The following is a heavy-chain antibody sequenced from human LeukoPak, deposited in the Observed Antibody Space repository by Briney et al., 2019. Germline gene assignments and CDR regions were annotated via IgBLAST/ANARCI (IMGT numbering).Heavy chain of an antibody. J-gene: IGHJ4*01. CDR3: ARDGTAAGLYFDL. CDR1: GFTFTDYW. V-gene: IGHV3-7*01. CDR2: IRQDGGEK. Sequence: GGSLRLSCAVSGFTFTDYWMNWVGQAPGKGLEWVASIRQDGGEKSYVDSVKGRFTISRDNTKSSLYLQINSLRAEDTAVCYCARDGTAAGLYFDLWGQGTRVTVSS. D-gene: IGHD6-13*01.